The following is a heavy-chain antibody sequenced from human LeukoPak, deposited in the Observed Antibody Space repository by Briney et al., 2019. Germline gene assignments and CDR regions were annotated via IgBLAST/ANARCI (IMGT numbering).Heavy chain of an antibody. J-gene: IGHJ4*02. CDR1: GFTFSSYA. Sequence: GGSLRLSCAASGFTFSSYAMSWVRQAPGKGLEWVSAISGSGGSTYYADSVKGRFTISRDNSKNTLYLQMNSLRVEDTAVYYCAKDTADYDFWSGYYIGDYWGQGTLVTVSS. CDR3: AKDTADYDFWSGYYIGDY. D-gene: IGHD3-3*01. CDR2: ISGSGGST. V-gene: IGHV3-23*01.